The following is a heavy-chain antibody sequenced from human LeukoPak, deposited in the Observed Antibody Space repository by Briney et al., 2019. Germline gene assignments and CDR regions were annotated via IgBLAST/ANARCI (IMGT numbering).Heavy chain of an antibody. D-gene: IGHD3-22*01. J-gene: IGHJ4*02. CDR1: GYTFTSYY. CDR2: INPNSGGT. V-gene: IGHV1-2*02. CDR3: AIGSQGGGSSGYYSFDS. Sequence: ASVKVSCKASGYTFTSYYMHWVRQAPGQGLEWMGWINPNSGGTNYAQKFQGRVTMTRDTSISTAYMELSRLRSDDTAVYYCAIGSQGGGSSGYYSFDSWGQGTLVTVSS.